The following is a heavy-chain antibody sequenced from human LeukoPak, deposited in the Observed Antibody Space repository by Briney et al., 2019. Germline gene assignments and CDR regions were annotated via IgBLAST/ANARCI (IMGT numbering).Heavy chain of an antibody. CDR2: ISGSGSST. D-gene: IGHD6-13*01. V-gene: IGHV3-23*01. Sequence: GGSLRLSCAASGFTFSSYAMSWVRQAPGKGLEWVSAISGSGSSTYYADSVKGRFTISRDNSKNTLYLQMNSLRAEDTAVYYCAKAGGASSWYDYWGQGTLVTVSS. CDR1: GFTFSSYA. CDR3: AKAGGASSWYDY. J-gene: IGHJ4*02.